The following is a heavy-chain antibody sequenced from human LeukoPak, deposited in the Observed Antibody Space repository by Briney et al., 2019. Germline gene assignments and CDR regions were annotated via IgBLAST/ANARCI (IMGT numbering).Heavy chain of an antibody. CDR1: RFTFSNFD. Sequence: GGFLRLSCAASRFTFSNFDMHWVRQAPGKGLEWVTFIRFDGSNEYYADSVRGRFTISRDNSKNTLYLQMSSLRPEDTAVYYCARQIGVSIDYWGQGTLVTVSS. CDR2: IRFDGSNE. V-gene: IGHV3-30*02. CDR3: ARQIGVSIDY. J-gene: IGHJ4*02. D-gene: IGHD5/OR15-5a*01.